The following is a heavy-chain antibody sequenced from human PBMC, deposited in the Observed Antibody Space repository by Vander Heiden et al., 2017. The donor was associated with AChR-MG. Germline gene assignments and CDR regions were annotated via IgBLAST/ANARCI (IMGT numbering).Heavy chain of an antibody. CDR2: IGGSGGST. D-gene: IGHD3-3*01. J-gene: IGHJ5*02. CDR1: GFPFSSYA. V-gene: IGHV3-23*01. Sequence: EVQLLESGGGLVQPGGYLQLSCPAPGFPFSSYAMSWVRQAPGKGLEWVSAIGGSGGSTYYADSVKGRFTISRDNSKNTLYLQMNSLRAEDTAVYYCAKGDLEWLFRFDPWGQGTLVTVSS. CDR3: AKGDLEWLFRFDP.